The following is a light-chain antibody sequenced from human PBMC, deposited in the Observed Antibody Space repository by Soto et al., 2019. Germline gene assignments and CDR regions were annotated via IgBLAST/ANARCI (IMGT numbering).Light chain of an antibody. CDR1: SSNIGSNT. CDR3: TAWDDSLNVVV. CDR2: SNN. V-gene: IGLV1-44*01. J-gene: IGLJ2*01. Sequence: QSVLTQPPSASGTPGQRVTISCSGGSSNIGSNTVNWYQQLPGTAPKLLIYSNNQRPAGVPDRLSGSKSGTSASLAISGLQSVDEADYYCTAWDDSLNVVVFGGGTKLTVL.